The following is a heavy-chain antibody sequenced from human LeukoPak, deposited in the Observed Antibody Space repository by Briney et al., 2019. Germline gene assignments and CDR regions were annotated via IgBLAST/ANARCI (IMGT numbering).Heavy chain of an antibody. Sequence: PSETLPLTCAVSGGSISSSNWWSWVRQPPGKGLEWIGEIYHSGSTNYNPSLKSRVTISVDKSKNQFSLKLSSVTAADTAVYYCASKTGRYYYDSSGYFPYYYYYMDVWGKGTTVTVSS. V-gene: IGHV4-4*02. D-gene: IGHD3-22*01. J-gene: IGHJ6*03. CDR2: IYHSGST. CDR1: GGSISSSNW. CDR3: ASKTGRYYYDSSGYFPYYYYYMDV.